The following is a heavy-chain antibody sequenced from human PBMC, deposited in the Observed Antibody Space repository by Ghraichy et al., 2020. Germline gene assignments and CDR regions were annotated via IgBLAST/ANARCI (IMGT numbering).Heavy chain of an antibody. CDR1: GGSISSSTYY. J-gene: IGHJ5*02. D-gene: IGHD3-10*01. CDR2: IYYSGST. Sequence: SETLSLTCTVSGGSISSSTYYWGWIRQPPGKGLEWIGSIYYSGSTYYNPSLKSRVTISVDTSKNQFSLKLSSVTAADTAVYYCARAFSIRFGELPNNWFDPWGQGTLVTVSS. V-gene: IGHV4-39*01. CDR3: ARAFSIRFGELPNNWFDP.